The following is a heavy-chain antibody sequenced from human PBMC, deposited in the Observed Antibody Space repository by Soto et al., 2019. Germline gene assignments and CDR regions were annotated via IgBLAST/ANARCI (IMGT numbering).Heavy chain of an antibody. CDR3: STRAYDTNGYYRFDP. J-gene: IGHJ5*01. V-gene: IGHV4-38-2*01. CDR1: GDSIISVYY. Sequence: PSETLSLTCAVSGDSIISVYYWAWIRQPPGKGLEWIGSIYHSGTTYYSPSLKSRVTISLDTSKNQFSLTLSAVTAADTAMYYCSTRAYDTNGYYRFDPWGQGTLVTVSS. CDR2: IYHSGTT. D-gene: IGHD3-22*01.